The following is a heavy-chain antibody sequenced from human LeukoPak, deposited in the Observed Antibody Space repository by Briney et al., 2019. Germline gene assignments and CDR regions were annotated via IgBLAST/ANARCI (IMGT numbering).Heavy chain of an antibody. CDR2: IGVGSGNT. J-gene: IGHJ5*02. V-gene: IGHV1-58*01. CDR1: GFTFSSSA. D-gene: IGHD4-11*01. Sequence: SVKVSCKASGFTFSSSAVQWVRQARGQRFEWIGWIGVGSGNTNYAKRFQDRVTITRDMSTSTTYMELTSLRSEDTAVYYCAADHDYSLSYDSYGPLDPWGQGTLVTVSS. CDR3: AADHDYSLSYDSYGPLDP.